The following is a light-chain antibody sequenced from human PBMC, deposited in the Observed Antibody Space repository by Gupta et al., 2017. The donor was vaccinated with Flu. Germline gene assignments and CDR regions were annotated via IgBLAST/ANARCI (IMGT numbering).Light chain of an antibody. Sequence: PSTLSASVGDRVTITCRASQSISSWLAWYQQKPGKAPKLLIYKASSLESGVPSRFSGSGSGTEFTLTISSLQPDDFATYYCQHENSYPWTFGQGTKVEIK. CDR2: KAS. V-gene: IGKV1-5*03. CDR3: QHENSYPWT. J-gene: IGKJ1*01. CDR1: QSISSW.